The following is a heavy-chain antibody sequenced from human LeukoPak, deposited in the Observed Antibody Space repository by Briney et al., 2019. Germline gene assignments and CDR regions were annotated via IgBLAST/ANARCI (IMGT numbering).Heavy chain of an antibody. CDR2: ISGSGGST. V-gene: IGHV3-23*01. CDR3: AKDRSRSGWFLNWYDP. J-gene: IGHJ5*02. CDR1: GFTFSSYA. D-gene: IGHD6-19*01. Sequence: GGSLRLSCAASGFTFSSYAMSWVRQAPGKGLEWVSAISGSGGSTYYADSVKGRFTISRDNSKNTLCLQMNSLRAEDTAVYYCAKDRSRSGWFLNWYDPWGQGTLATVSS.